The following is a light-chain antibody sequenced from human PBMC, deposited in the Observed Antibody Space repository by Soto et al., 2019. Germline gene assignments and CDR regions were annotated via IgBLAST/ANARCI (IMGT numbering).Light chain of an antibody. CDR1: QSLSGW. Sequence: DIQVTQSPSTLSDSVGDRVTITCRASQSLSGWVAWYQQKPGKAPILLIYDASSLNGGVPSRFSGSGSGTEFTLTISSLQPDDFATYYCQQYNNYPWTFGQGTKVAV. CDR2: DAS. J-gene: IGKJ1*01. V-gene: IGKV1-5*01. CDR3: QQYNNYPWT.